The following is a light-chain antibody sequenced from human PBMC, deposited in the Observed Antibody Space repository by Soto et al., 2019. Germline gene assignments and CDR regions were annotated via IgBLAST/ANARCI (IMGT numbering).Light chain of an antibody. J-gene: IGLJ1*01. Sequence: QSALTQPASVSGSPGQSITISCTGTTSDVGGYKYVSWYQQHPGKAPKPLIYEVSNRPSGVSNRFSGSKSGNTASLTISGLQAEDDADYYCSSYTSSSPYVFGTGTKVTVL. CDR2: EVS. CDR3: SSYTSSSPYV. CDR1: TSDVGGYKY. V-gene: IGLV2-14*01.